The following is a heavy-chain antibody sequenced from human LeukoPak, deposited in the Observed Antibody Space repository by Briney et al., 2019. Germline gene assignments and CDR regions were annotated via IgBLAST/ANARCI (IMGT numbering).Heavy chain of an antibody. CDR3: ATGNSVPSNYYYYMDV. V-gene: IGHV3-48*01. CDR1: GFTFSTYS. D-gene: IGHD6-19*01. J-gene: IGHJ6*03. Sequence: GGSLRLSCAASGFTFSTYSMNWVRQAPGKGLEWVSYISGRSESKSYADSVKGRFTISRDNSKNTMYLQMDSLRAEDMAVYYCATGNSVPSNYYYYMDVWGKGTTVTISS. CDR2: ISGRSESK.